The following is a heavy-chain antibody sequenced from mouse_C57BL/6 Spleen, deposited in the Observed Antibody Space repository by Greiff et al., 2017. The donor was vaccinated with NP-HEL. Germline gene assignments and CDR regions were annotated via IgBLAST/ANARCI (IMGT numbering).Heavy chain of an antibody. V-gene: IGHV1-42*01. D-gene: IGHD4-1*01. CDR3: ARSANWDFDY. J-gene: IGHJ2*01. Sequence: VQLQQSGPELVKPGASVKISCKASGYSFTGYYMNWVKQSPEKSLEWIGEINPSTGGTTYNQKFKAKATLTVDKSSSTAYMQLKSLTSEDSAVYYCARSANWDFDYWGQGTTLTVSS. CDR2: INPSTGGT. CDR1: GYSFTGYY.